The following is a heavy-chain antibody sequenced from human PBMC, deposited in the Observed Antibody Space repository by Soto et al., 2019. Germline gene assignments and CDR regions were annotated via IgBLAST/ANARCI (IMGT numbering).Heavy chain of an antibody. CDR2: ISYDGSNT. J-gene: IGHJ4*02. CDR1: GCTFSSYG. CDR3: AKGGGLSGSYYXSSSYYFDY. D-gene: IGHD1-26*01. Sequence: GGYRRLPCVASGCTFSSYGMHWVRQAPGKGQEWVAIISYDGSNTYYADSVKGRFTISRDNSKNTLYLQMNSLRAEDTSVYYCAKGGGLSGSYYXSSSYYFDYWGQGT. V-gene: IGHV3-30*18.